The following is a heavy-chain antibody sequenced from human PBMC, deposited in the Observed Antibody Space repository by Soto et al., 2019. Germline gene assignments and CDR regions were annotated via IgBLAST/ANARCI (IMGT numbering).Heavy chain of an antibody. V-gene: IGHV3-23*01. D-gene: IGHD6-13*01. CDR3: AYSSTPFDY. J-gene: IGHJ4*02. Sequence: GGSLGLSCAACGVTFRSYAMGGVRQAPGKGLEWVSAISGSGGSTYYADSVKGRFTISRDNSKNTLYLQMNSLRAEDTAVYYCAYSSTPFDYWGQGTLVTVSS. CDR2: ISGSGGST. CDR1: GVTFRSYA.